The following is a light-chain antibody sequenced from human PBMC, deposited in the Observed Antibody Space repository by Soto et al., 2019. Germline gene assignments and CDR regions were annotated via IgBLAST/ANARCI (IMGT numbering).Light chain of an antibody. CDR1: QGISNY. Sequence: DLQMTQSPSSLSASVGDRVTIACRASQGISNYVAWYQQKPGKVPKLLIYAASTLQSGVPSRFSGSGSGTDLPLTISSLQPEDVATYYCQKYNSVPRTFGQGTKVEIK. V-gene: IGKV1-27*01. CDR3: QKYNSVPRT. CDR2: AAS. J-gene: IGKJ1*01.